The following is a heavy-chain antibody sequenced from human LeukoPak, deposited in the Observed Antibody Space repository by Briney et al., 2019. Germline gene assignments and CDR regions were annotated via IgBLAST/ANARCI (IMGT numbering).Heavy chain of an antibody. V-gene: IGHV3-48*02. Sequence: GGSLRLSCIASGFTFGDFGMNWVRQAPGKGLEWVSYISISARTIYYIDSVKGRLTISRDNAKNSLYLQMNSLRDEDTAVYYCARDFSRFCSSSSCANWFDPWGQGTLVTVPS. J-gene: IGHJ5*02. CDR2: ISISARTI. CDR3: ARDFSRFCSSSSCANWFDP. D-gene: IGHD2-2*01. CDR1: GFTFGDFG.